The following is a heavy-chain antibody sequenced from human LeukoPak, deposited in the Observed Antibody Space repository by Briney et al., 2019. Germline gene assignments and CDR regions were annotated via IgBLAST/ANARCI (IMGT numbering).Heavy chain of an antibody. D-gene: IGHD6-13*01. CDR3: ARGHGARWVW. V-gene: IGHV4-34*01. J-gene: IGHJ4*02. CDR2: INHSGST. Sequence: SETLSLTCAVYGGSFSGYYWSWIRQPPGKGLEWIGEINHSGSTNYNPSLKSRVTISVDTSKNQFSLKLSSVTAADMAVYYCARGHGARWVWWGQGTLVTVSS. CDR1: GGSFSGYY.